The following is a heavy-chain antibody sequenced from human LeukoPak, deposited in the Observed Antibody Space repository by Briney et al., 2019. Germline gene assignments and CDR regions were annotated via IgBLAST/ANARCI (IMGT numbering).Heavy chain of an antibody. CDR1: GYTFTSYY. CDR3: ARGRRGTGSGYYLQTGDFDY. CDR2: INPSVGST. V-gene: IGHV1-46*01. Sequence: ASVKVSCKASGYTFTSYYMDWGRQAPGQGLEWRGIINPSVGSTSYAQKFQGRVTMTRDMSTSTVYLELRSLRSQDTAVYYCARGRRGTGSGYYLQTGDFDYSGPGNLVTVSS. J-gene: IGHJ4*02. D-gene: IGHD3-3*01.